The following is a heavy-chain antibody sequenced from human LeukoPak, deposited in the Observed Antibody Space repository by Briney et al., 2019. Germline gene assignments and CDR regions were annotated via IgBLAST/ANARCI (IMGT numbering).Heavy chain of an antibody. J-gene: IGHJ4*02. V-gene: IGHV4-59*08. CDR2: IYYSGST. CDR1: GGSISSYY. Sequence: SETLSLTCTVSGGSISSYYWSWIRQPPGKGLEWIGYIYYSGSTNYNPSLKSRVTISVDTSKNQFSLKLSSVTAADTAVYYCARHVAAAGIIDYWGQGTLVTV. CDR3: ARHVAAAGIIDY. D-gene: IGHD6-13*01.